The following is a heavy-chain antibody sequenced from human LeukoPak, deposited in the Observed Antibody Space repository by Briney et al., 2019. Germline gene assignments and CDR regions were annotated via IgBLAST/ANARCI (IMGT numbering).Heavy chain of an antibody. J-gene: IGHJ4*02. CDR2: IYHSGST. CDR3: ARGRTLRD. V-gene: IGHV4-4*02. CDR1: GGSLTNDDW. Sequence: WETLSLTCAVSGGSLTNDDWWNWVRQPPGKGLEWIGEIYHSGSTNYNPSLKSRVTISVDTSKNQFSLKLSSVTAADTAVYYCARGRTLRDWGQGTLVTVSS. D-gene: IGHD4/OR15-4a*01.